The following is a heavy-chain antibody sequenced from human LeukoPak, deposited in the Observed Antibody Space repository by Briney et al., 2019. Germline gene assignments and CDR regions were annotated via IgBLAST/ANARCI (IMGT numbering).Heavy chain of an antibody. CDR2: IKQDGSEK. CDR1: GFTFSSYW. D-gene: IGHD3-22*01. CDR3: ARVSSSGWVQYFQH. J-gene: IGHJ1*01. Sequence: GGSLRLSCAASGFTFSSYWMSWVRQAPGKGLEWVANIKQDGSEKYYVDSVKGRFTISRDNAKNSLYLQMNSLRAEDTAVYYCARVSSSGWVQYFQHWGQGTLVTVSS. V-gene: IGHV3-7*01.